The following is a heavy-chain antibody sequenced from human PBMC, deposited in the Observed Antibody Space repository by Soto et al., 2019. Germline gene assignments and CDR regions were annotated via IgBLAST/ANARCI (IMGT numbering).Heavy chain of an antibody. CDR2: ISGSGAGT. CDR3: AKEALTVAGNNFDS. CDR1: GFTFSSYS. Sequence: GGSLRLSCAASGFTFSSYSMNWVRQAPVKGLEWVSSISGSGAGTFYADSVKGRFTISRDNAKKMVYLQMNGLRADDTAVYYCAKEALTVAGNNFDSWGQGTLVTVSS. D-gene: IGHD6-19*01. J-gene: IGHJ4*02. V-gene: IGHV3-23*01.